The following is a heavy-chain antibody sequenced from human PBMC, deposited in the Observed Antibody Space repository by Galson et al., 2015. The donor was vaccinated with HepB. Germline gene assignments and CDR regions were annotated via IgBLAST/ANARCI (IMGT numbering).Heavy chain of an antibody. CDR1: GYTFSTYG. CDR2: ISVYNDNT. Sequence: SVKVSCKASGYTFSTYGFNWVRQAPGQGLEWLGWISVYNDNTDYAQKFQGRVTMTTDTSTSSAYMELRSLRSDDTAVYYCARYNSSLYSYALDVWGQGTTVTVSS. CDR3: ARYNSSLYSYALDV. D-gene: IGHD1-1*01. J-gene: IGHJ6*02. V-gene: IGHV1-18*04.